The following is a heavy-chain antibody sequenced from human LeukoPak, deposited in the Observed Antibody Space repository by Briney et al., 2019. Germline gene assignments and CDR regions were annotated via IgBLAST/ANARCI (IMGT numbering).Heavy chain of an antibody. J-gene: IGHJ4*02. CDR3: AAMTSVTTGDY. CDR1: GFTFSNYW. CDR2: IPYDGSDK. D-gene: IGHD4-11*01. V-gene: IGHV3-30*02. Sequence: GGSLRLSCIVSGFTFSNYWMSWVRQAPGRGLEWVAFIPYDGSDKFYADSVKGRFTISRDNSKNTLYLQMNSLRAEDTAVYYCAAMTSVTTGDYWGQGTLVTVSS.